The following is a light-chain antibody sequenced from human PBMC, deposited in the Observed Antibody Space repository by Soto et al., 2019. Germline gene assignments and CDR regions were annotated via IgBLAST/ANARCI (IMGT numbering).Light chain of an antibody. J-gene: IGKJ5*01. Sequence: EIVMTQSPATLSVSPGERATLSCRASQSVSSNLAWYQQIPGQAPRLLIYDASNRVTGIPARFRGSGSGTDFTLTISSLEPDDFAVYYCQQRSNWQITFGQGTRLEIK. CDR1: QSVSSN. CDR3: QQRSNWQIT. V-gene: IGKV3D-11*02. CDR2: DAS.